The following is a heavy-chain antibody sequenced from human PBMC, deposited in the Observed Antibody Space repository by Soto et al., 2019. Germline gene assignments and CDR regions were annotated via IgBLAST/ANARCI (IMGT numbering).Heavy chain of an antibody. D-gene: IGHD1-26*01. J-gene: IGHJ3*01. CDR3: ARDIVSVGTRANDAFDV. CDR2: INPANGNT. V-gene: IGHV1-3*01. Sequence: QVQLVQSGAELKKPGASVNISCKASGFTFSDTLINWVRQGPGQRLEWMGWINPANGNTRYSKSFQGRVTISSLSSASTAYVALSDLTPEDTAVYYCARDIVSVGTRANDAFDVWGQGTMITVSS. CDR1: GFTFSDTL.